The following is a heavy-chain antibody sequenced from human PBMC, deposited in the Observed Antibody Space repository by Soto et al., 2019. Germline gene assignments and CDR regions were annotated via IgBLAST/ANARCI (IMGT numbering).Heavy chain of an antibody. CDR1: GGSISSGGYY. CDR3: ARGYSNYGWFHP. Sequence: TLSLTCTVSGGSISSGGYYWSWIRQHPGKGLEWIGYIYYSGSTYYNPSLKSRVTISVDTSKNQFSLKLSSVTAADTAVYFCARGYSNYGWFHPWGQGTLVTVSS. D-gene: IGHD4-4*01. J-gene: IGHJ5*02. CDR2: IYYSGST. V-gene: IGHV4-31*03.